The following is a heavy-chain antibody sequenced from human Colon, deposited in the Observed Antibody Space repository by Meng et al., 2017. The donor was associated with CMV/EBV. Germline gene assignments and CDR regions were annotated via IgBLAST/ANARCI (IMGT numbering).Heavy chain of an antibody. J-gene: IGHJ5*02. CDR2: ISYDGRNQ. CDR3: ARQWATTQKWFDP. V-gene: IGHV3-30*03. CDR1: GFTFSTYS. Sequence: GESLKISCAVSGFTFSTYSMAWVRQAPGKGLEWVATISYDGRNQYYEDSVKGRFIISRDNSNNTLYLQMNSLRVEDTATYYCARQWATTQKWFDPWGQGTLVTVSS. D-gene: IGHD1-26*01.